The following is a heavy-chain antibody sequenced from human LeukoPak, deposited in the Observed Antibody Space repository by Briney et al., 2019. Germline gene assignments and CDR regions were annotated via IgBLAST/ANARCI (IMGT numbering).Heavy chain of an antibody. CDR1: GGSISSGGYS. D-gene: IGHD3-10*01. CDR3: ARVFYYYGSGSYYPNQTPTQSYYFDY. J-gene: IGHJ4*02. V-gene: IGHV4-31*03. CDR2: IYYSGST. Sequence: SQTLSLTCTVSGGSISSGGYSWSWIRQHPGRSLEWIVNIYYSGSTYYNPSLKSRVTISVDTSKTQFSLKLSSVTAADTAVYYCARVFYYYGSGSYYPNQTPTQSYYFDYWGQGTLVTVSS.